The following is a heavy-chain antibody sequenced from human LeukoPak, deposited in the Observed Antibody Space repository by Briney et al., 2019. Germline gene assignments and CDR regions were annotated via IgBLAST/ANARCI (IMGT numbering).Heavy chain of an antibody. V-gene: IGHV4-34*01. CDR1: GGSFSGYY. J-gene: IGHJ5*02. CDR3: VRSYGSGP. CDR2: INHSGST. D-gene: IGHD3-10*01. Sequence: KPSETLSLTCAVYGGSFSGYYWSWIRQPPGKGLEWIGEINHSGSTNYNPSLKSRVTISVDTSKNQFSLKLSSVTAADTAVYYCVRSYGSGPWGQGTLVTVSS.